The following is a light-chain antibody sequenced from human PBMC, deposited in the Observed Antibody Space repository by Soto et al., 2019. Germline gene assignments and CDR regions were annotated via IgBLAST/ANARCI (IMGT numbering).Light chain of an antibody. J-gene: IGLJ2*01. Sequence: QSVLTQPPSVSGAPGQRVTSSCTGSSSNIGAGYDVHWYQQLPGTAPKLLIYGNSNRPSGVPDRFSGSKSGTSASLAITGLQAEDEADYYCQSYDSSLSALVFGGGTKLTVL. CDR1: SSNIGAGYD. CDR2: GNS. CDR3: QSYDSSLSALV. V-gene: IGLV1-40*01.